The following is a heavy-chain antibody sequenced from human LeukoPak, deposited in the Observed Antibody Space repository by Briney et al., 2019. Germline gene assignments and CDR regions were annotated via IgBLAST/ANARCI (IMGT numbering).Heavy chain of an antibody. CDR1: GGSISSGGYY. CDR3: ARDRGESLSYDAFDI. CDR2: IYHSGST. J-gene: IGHJ3*02. Sequence: KTSETLSLTCTVSGGSISSGGYYWSWIRQPPGKGLEWIGYIYHSGSTYYNPSLKSRVTISVDRSKNQFSLKLSSVTAADTAVYYCARDRGESLSYDAFDIWGQGTMVTVSS. V-gene: IGHV4-30-2*01. D-gene: IGHD3-16*01.